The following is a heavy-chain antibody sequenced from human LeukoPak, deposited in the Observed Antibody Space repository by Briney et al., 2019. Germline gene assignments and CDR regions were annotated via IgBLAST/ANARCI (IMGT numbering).Heavy chain of an antibody. CDR2: INWNGGST. CDR3: ARGGYCSGGSCYPHYYYYYYMDV. V-gene: IGHV3-20*04. J-gene: IGHJ6*03. D-gene: IGHD2-15*01. CDR1: GFTFEDYC. Sequence: GGALIHSCAASGFTFEDYCMSWGRQAPGKGMEWVDGINWNGGSTGYADSVKGRFTISRDNSKNSLYLQMNSLRAEDTALYYCARGGYCSGGSCYPHYYYYYYMDVWGKGTTVTVSS.